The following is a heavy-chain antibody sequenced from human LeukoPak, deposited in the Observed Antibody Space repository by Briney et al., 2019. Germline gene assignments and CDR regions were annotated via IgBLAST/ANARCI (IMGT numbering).Heavy chain of an antibody. Sequence: PGRSLRLSCAASGFTFSSYGMHWVRQAPGKGLEWVAVISYDGSNKYYADSVKGRFTISRDNSKNTLYLQMNSLRAEDTAVYYCARDPGGSYTYYYYYYGNYRMDVWGQGTTVTVSS. D-gene: IGHD1-26*01. V-gene: IGHV3-30*03. J-gene: IGHJ6*02. CDR2: ISYDGSNK. CDR1: GFTFSSYG. CDR3: ARDPGGSYTYYYYYYGNYRMDV.